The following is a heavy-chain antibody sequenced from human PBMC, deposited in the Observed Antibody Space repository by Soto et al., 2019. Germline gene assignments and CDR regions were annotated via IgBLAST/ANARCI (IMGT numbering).Heavy chain of an antibody. CDR2: MNPNSGNT. D-gene: IGHD3-22*01. V-gene: IGHV1-8*01. J-gene: IGHJ6*02. Sequence: ASVKVSCKASGYTFTSYDINWVRQATGQGLEWMGWMNPNSGNTGYAQKFQGRVTMTRNTSISTAYMELSSLRSEDTAVYYCATGLGDRSGYSIHYYYGMDVWGQGTTVTVSS. CDR1: GYTFTSYD. CDR3: ATGLGDRSGYSIHYYYGMDV.